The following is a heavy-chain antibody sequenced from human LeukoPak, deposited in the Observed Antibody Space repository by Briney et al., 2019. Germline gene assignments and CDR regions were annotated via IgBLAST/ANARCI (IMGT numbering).Heavy chain of an antibody. D-gene: IGHD4-17*01. CDR1: GGSFSGYY. J-gene: IGHJ4*02. CDR3: ARGRYPTVTTEGYYFDY. Sequence: SETLSLTCAVYGGSFSGYYWSWIRQPPGKGLEWIGEINHSGSTNYNPSLKSRVTISVDTSKNQFSLKLSSVTAADTAVYYCARGRYPTVTTEGYYFDYWGQGTLVTVSS. V-gene: IGHV4-34*01. CDR2: INHSGST.